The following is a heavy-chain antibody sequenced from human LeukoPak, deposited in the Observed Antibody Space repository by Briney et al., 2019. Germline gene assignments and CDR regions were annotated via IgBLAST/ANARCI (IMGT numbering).Heavy chain of an antibody. Sequence: SQTLSLTCIVSGGSISSGNYYWSWIRQPAGKGLEWIGRVSTSGSPNYNPSFKSRVTISADTSKNQFSLKLSSVTAADTAVYYCARGGDYGDYFDYWGQGTLVTVSS. CDR2: VSTSGSP. V-gene: IGHV4-61*02. D-gene: IGHD4-17*01. CDR3: ARGGDYGDYFDY. CDR1: GGSISSGNYY. J-gene: IGHJ4*02.